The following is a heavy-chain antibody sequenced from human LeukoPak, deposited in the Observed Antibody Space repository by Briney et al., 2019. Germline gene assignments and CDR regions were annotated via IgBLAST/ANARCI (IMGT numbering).Heavy chain of an antibody. CDR2: IYPGDSDT. J-gene: IGHJ4*02. CDR1: GYSFTSYW. D-gene: IGHD3-22*01. CDR3: ARQAFGYYDSSGYIDY. V-gene: IGHV5-51*01. Sequence: GESLKISCKGSGYSFTSYWIGWVRQMPGKGLEWMGIIYPGDSDTRYSPSFQGQVTISADKSISTAYLQWSGLKASDTAMYYCARQAFGYYDSSGYIDYWGQGTLVTVSS.